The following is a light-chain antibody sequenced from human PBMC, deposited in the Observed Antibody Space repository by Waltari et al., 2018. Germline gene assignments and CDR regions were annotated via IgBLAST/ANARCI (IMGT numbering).Light chain of an antibody. CDR3: QQLNSFPYT. V-gene: IGKV1D-16*01. Sequence: DIQMTQSPSSLSASVGDRVTITCRASQGISNWLAWYQQKPGKAPKSLLYGASNLQSGAPSRFSGSGSGTDFALTITNVQPEDFATYYCQQLNSFPYTFGQGTKLDIK. CDR1: QGISNW. CDR2: GAS. J-gene: IGKJ2*01.